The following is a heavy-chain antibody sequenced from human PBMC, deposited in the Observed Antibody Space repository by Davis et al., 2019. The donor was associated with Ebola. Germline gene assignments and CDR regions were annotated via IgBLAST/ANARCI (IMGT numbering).Heavy chain of an antibody. V-gene: IGHV4-59*01. J-gene: IGHJ5*02. CDR2: VYYSGST. D-gene: IGHD3-9*01. Sequence: SETLSLTCTVSGDSISTYSWSWIRQPPGKGLEWIGSVYYSGSTNYNPSLKSRVTISVDTSENQLSLKLSSVNTADTAVYYCARSARNILTGWWWFDPWGQGTLVSVTS. CDR3: ARSARNILTGWWWFDP. CDR1: GDSISTYS.